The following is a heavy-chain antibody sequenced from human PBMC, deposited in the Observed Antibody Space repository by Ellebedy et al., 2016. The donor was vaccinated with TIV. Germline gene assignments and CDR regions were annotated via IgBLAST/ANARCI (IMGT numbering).Heavy chain of an antibody. Sequence: GESLKISXAASGFTFSSYGMHWVRQAPGKGLEWVAVIPYDESDKYYADSVKGRFTISRDNSKNTLYLQMNSLRAEDTAVYYCARDTYYDFWSGYYGDYYYGMDVWGQGTTVTVSS. CDR2: IPYDESDK. CDR3: ARDTYYDFWSGYYGDYYYGMDV. V-gene: IGHV3-30*03. J-gene: IGHJ6*02. CDR1: GFTFSSYG. D-gene: IGHD3-3*01.